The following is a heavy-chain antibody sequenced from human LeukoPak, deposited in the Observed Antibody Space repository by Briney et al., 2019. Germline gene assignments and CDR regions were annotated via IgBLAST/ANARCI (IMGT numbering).Heavy chain of an antibody. V-gene: IGHV4-34*01. D-gene: IGHD6-19*01. J-gene: IGHJ4*02. CDR2: INHSGST. CDR3: ARDQRGIAVAGPFDY. CDR1: GGSFSGYY. Sequence: SEALSLTCAVYGGSFSGYYWSWIRQPPGKGLEWIGEINHSGSTNYNPSLKSRVTISVDTSKNQFSLKLSSVTAADTAVYYCARDQRGIAVAGPFDYWGQGTLVTVSS.